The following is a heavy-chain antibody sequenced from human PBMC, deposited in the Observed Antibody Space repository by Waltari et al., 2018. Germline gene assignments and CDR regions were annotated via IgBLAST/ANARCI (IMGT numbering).Heavy chain of an antibody. CDR2: ISYDGSNK. V-gene: IGHV3-30-3*01. Sequence: QVQLVESGGGVVQPGRSLRLSCAASGFTFSSYAMHWVRQAPGKGLEWVAVISYDGSNKYYADSVKGRFTISRDNSKNTLYLQMNSLRAEDTAVYYCAREYGDLSFDYWGQGTLVTVSS. CDR1: GFTFSSYA. CDR3: AREYGDLSFDY. D-gene: IGHD4-17*01. J-gene: IGHJ4*02.